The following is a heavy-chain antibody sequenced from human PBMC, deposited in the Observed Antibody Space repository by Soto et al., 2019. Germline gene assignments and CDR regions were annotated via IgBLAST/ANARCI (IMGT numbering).Heavy chain of an antibody. CDR2: INWNSGSI. V-gene: IGHV3-9*01. D-gene: IGHD3-10*01. J-gene: IGHJ6*02. Sequence: SLRLSCAASGFTFDDYAMHWVRQAPGKGLEWVSGINWNSGSIGYADSVKGRFTISRDNAKTSLYLQMNSLRAEDTALYYCAKDRGSGSYAANYYYYGMEVWGQGTTVTVSS. CDR3: AKDRGSGSYAANYYYYGMEV. CDR1: GFTFDDYA.